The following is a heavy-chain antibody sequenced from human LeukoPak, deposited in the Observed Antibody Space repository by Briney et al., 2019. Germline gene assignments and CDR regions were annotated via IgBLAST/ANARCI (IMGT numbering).Heavy chain of an antibody. V-gene: IGHV1-2*02. CDR1: GYTFTDYY. D-gene: IGHD2-21*01. CDR3: AKDQGGWGGGDCCPLDY. J-gene: IGHJ4*02. Sequence: ASVKFSCKPSGYTFTDYYIHWVRQAPGQGLEWMGWINPNSGGTKYTQKFQGRVTMTRDTSIATAYLELSSLRSDDTAVYYCAKDQGGWGGGDCCPLDYWGQGTLVTVSS. CDR2: INPNSGGT.